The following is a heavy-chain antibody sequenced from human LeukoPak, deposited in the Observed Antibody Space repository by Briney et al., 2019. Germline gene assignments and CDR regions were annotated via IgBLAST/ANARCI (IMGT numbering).Heavy chain of an antibody. CDR2: INHSGST. J-gene: IGHJ5*02. Sequence: SETLSLTCTVSGGSISSSSYYWGWIRQPPGKGLEWIGEINHSGSTNYNPSLKSRVTISVDTSKNQFSLKLSSVTAADTAVYYCARFGLMVYASSRIFDPWGQGTLVTVSS. CDR1: GGSISSSSYY. D-gene: IGHD2-8*01. V-gene: IGHV4-39*07. CDR3: ARFGLMVYASSRIFDP.